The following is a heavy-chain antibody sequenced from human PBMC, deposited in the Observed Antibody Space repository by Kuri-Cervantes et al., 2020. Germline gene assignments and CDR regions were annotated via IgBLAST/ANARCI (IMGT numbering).Heavy chain of an antibody. D-gene: IGHD3-10*01. CDR2: INPSGGST. V-gene: IGHV1-46*01. Sequence: ASVKVSCKASGYTFTGYYMHWVRQAPGQGLEWMGIINPSGGSTSYAQKFQGRVTMTRDTSTSTVYMELSRLRSDDTAVYYCARGGYGSGSYYYYGMDVWGQGTTVTSP. J-gene: IGHJ6*02. CDR1: GYTFTGYY. CDR3: ARGGYGSGSYYYYGMDV.